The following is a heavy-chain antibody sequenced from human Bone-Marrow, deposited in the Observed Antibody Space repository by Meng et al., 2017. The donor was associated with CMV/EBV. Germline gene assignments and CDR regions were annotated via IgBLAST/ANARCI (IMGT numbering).Heavy chain of an antibody. CDR2: IKQDGSEK. Sequence: GGSLRLSCTASGFTFSRYWMTWVRQAPGKGLEWVANIKQDGSEKYYVDSVKGRFTISRDNAKNSLYLQMNSLRAEDTAVYYCARSSGYYYTDYWGQGTLVTVSS. CDR1: GFTFSRYW. CDR3: ARSSGYYYTDY. V-gene: IGHV3-7*01. D-gene: IGHD3-3*01. J-gene: IGHJ4*02.